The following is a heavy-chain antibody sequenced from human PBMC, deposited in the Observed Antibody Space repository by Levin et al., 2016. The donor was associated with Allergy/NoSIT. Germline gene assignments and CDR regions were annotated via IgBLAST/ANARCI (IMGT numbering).Heavy chain of an antibody. J-gene: IGHJ4*02. CDR1: GFPFNNFA. CDR2: ISSSGDST. CDR3: ARGGEVGSANYYLDS. D-gene: IGHD3-10*01. Sequence: GESLKISCTASGFPFNNFAMGWVRQASGKGLEWVSGISSSGDSTFYADSMKGRFTVSRDNTKNTLYLEINSLRTEDTAVYYCARGGEVGSANYYLDSWGQGTPVTVSS. V-gene: IGHV3-23*01.